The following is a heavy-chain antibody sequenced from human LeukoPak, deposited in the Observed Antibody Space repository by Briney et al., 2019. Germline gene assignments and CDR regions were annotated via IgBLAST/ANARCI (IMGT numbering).Heavy chain of an antibody. D-gene: IGHD2-21*01. V-gene: IGHV3-23*01. CDR3: AKADCGDSGCHVKDF. CDR1: GFTFSSYA. Sequence: PGGSLGLSCAASGFTFSSYAMNWVRQAPGKGLEWVSVISSTGDSASYADSVKGRFTISRDNSRNILFLQMHSLRVEDTAIFYCAKADCGDSGCHVKDFWGQGTLVTVSS. J-gene: IGHJ4*02. CDR2: ISSTGDSA.